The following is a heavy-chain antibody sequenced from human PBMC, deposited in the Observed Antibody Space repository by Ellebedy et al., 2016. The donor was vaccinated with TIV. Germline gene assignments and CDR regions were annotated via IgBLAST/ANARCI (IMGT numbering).Heavy chain of an antibody. CDR1: RYTFASYA. CDR3: VGSSGWLPDY. CDR2: VSIGARDT. J-gene: IGHJ4*02. V-gene: IGHV3-23*01. Sequence: GGSLRLSXAVSRYTFASYAISWIRQAPGKGLEWVSSVSIGARDTYYSDSVKGRFTISRDNSKNSLYLQMNSLRVEDTAVYYCVGSSGWLPDYWGQGTLVTVSA. D-gene: IGHD6-19*01.